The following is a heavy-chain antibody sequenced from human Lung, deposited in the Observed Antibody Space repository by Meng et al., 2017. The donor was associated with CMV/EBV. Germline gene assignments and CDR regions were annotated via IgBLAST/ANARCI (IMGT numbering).Heavy chain of an antibody. V-gene: IGHV3-74*01. CDR1: GFTFSTYW. J-gene: IGHJ6*02. Sequence: GGSLRLSCAASGFTFSTYWMHWVRQVPGKGLVWVSRISSDGSSTRSYADSVKGRFTISRDNAKNTLYLQMNSLRAEDTAVYYCVRGAMCSSTSCYKYYYYGMDVWGQGTTVTGAS. D-gene: IGHD2-2*02. CDR3: VRGAMCSSTSCYKYYYYGMDV. CDR2: ISSDGSSTR.